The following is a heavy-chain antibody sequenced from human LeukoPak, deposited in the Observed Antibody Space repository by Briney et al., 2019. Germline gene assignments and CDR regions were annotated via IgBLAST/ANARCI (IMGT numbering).Heavy chain of an antibody. V-gene: IGHV1-2*02. CDR3: AREFIVVVPAAIGEGFDY. D-gene: IGHD2-2*01. Sequence: ASVKVSCKASGYTFTGYYMHWVRQAPGQGLEWMGWINPNSSGTNYAQKFQGRVTTTRDTSISTAYMELSRLRSDDTAVYYCAREFIVVVPAAIGEGFDYWGQGTLVTVSS. J-gene: IGHJ4*02. CDR2: INPNSSGT. CDR1: GYTFTGYY.